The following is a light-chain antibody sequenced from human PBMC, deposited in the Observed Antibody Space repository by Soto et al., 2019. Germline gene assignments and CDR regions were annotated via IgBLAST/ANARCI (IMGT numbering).Light chain of an antibody. J-gene: IGLJ2*01. CDR3: QTWGTGIRV. CDR1: SGHSTYT. CDR2: LNSDGSP. Sequence: QLVLTQSPSASASLGASVKLTCTLSSGHSTYTIAWHQQQPQKGPRYLMNLNSDGSPSKGDGIPDRFSGSSSGAERYLTISSLQSEDEADYYCQTWGTGIRVFGGGTKLTVL. V-gene: IGLV4-69*01.